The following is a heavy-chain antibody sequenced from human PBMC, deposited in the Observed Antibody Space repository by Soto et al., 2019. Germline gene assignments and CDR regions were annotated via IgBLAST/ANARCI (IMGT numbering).Heavy chain of an antibody. Sequence: QVQLVQPGAEVKKPGASVKGSCKASGYSFTTFSIHWVRQAPGQRLEWMGWINAGNGNPKYSQKSQDRFYMIADTSATTACMEMSSLSSEDTAGYYCARLVVREFISIDAFYTWGKGTVVTVSS. D-gene: IGHD3-10*01. J-gene: IGHJ3*02. CDR2: INAGNGNP. V-gene: IGHV1-3*01. CDR1: GYSFTTFS. CDR3: ARLVVREFISIDAFYT.